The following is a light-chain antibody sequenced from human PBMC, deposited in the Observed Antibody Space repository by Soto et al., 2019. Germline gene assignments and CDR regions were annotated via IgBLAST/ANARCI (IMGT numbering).Light chain of an antibody. CDR3: QQRSNWGKVT. CDR2: DAS. V-gene: IGKV3-11*01. CDR1: QSVSSY. J-gene: IGKJ3*01. Sequence: EIVLTQSPATLSLSPGERATLSCRASQSVSSYLAWYQQKPGQAPRLLIYDASNRATGIPARFSGSGSGTDFTLTISSLGPEDFAVYYCQQRSNWGKVTFGPGTKVDIK.